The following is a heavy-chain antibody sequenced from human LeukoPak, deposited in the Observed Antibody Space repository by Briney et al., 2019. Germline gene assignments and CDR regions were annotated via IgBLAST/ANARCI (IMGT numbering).Heavy chain of an antibody. CDR3: AKVPSSASGWYRFDY. CDR2: ISGDGGST. CDR1: GFTFDDYA. J-gene: IGHJ4*02. Sequence: GGSLRLSCAASGFTFDDYAMHWVRQTPGKGLEWVSLISGDGGSTYFADSVKGRFTVSRDNSKNSLYLQMDSLRPEDTALYYCAKVPSSASGWYRFDYWGQGTLVTVSS. V-gene: IGHV3-43*02. D-gene: IGHD6-19*01.